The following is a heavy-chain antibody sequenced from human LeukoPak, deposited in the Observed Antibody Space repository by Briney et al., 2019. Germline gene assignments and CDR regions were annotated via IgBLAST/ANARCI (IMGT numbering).Heavy chain of an antibody. V-gene: IGHV3-23*01. CDR3: AKLHNLNCDY. Sequence: GGSLRLSCAASGFTFSDYAMGWVRQAPGKGLEWVSTISGSGGSICYADSVKGRFTISRDSSKNTLYLQMNNLRPEDTAVYYCAKLHNLNCDYWGLGTLVTVSS. J-gene: IGHJ4*02. CDR1: GFTFSDYA. CDR2: ISGSGGSI. D-gene: IGHD1-14*01.